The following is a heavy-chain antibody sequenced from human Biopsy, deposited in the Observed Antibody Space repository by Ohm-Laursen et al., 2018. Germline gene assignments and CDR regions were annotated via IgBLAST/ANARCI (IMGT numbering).Heavy chain of an antibody. J-gene: IGHJ5*02. D-gene: IGHD3-3*01. CDR3: ARGPGKLWSGYYT. CDR1: GFTVSGNH. Sequence: SLRLSCSASGFTVSGNHISWIRQAPGKGLQWVSLIYSDGNTYYADSVKGRFTISRDIPRNTLYLQMNSLRAEDTAVYYCARGPGKLWSGYYTWGQGSLVSVSS. CDR2: IYSDGNT. V-gene: IGHV3-53*01.